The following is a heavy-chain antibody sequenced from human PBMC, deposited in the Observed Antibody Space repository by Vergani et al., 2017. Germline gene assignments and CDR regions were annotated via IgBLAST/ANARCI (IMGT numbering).Heavy chain of an antibody. D-gene: IGHD3-22*01. CDR1: GFTFSSYS. V-gene: IGHV3-48*04. CDR3: ARALHYFYYDSSGYYPGVGF. CDR2: ISSSSSTI. J-gene: IGHJ4*02. Sequence: EVQLVESGGGLVQPGGSLRLSCAASGFTFSSYSMNWVRQAPGKGLEWVSYISSSSSTIYYADSVKGRFTISRDNAKNSLYLQMNSLRAEDTAVYYCARALHYFYYDSSGYYPGVGFWGQGTLVTVSS.